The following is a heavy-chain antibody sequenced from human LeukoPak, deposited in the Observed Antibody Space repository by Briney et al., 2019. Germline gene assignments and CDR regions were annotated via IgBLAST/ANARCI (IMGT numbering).Heavy chain of an antibody. CDR3: ASGTTQVLYFDY. CDR1: GGSISSGSYY. J-gene: IGHJ4*02. Sequence: SETLSLTCTVSGGSISSGSYYWGWIRQPPGKGLEWIGSIYYSGSTYYNPSLKSRVTISVDTSKNQFSLKLSSVTAADTAVYYCASGTTQVLYFDYWGQGTLVTVSS. D-gene: IGHD2-8*01. V-gene: IGHV4-39*07. CDR2: IYYSGST.